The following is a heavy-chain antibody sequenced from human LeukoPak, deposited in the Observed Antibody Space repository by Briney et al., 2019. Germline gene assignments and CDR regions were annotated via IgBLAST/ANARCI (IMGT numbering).Heavy chain of an antibody. D-gene: IGHD3-16*01. Sequence: ASVKVSCKASGYTFTSYAMHWVRQAPGQRLEWMGWINAGDGNTKYSQKFQGRVTITRDTSASTAYMELSSLRSEDTAVYYCALGEDGAQILDYWGQGTLVTVSS. J-gene: IGHJ4*02. CDR1: GYTFTSYA. CDR2: INAGDGNT. V-gene: IGHV1-3*01. CDR3: ALGEDGAQILDY.